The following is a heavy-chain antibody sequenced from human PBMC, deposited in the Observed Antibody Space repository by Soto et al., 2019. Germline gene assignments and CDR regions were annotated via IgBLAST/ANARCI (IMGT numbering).Heavy chain of an antibody. CDR1: GGTFSSYT. CDR3: ARDEYYYGSGAFFNY. Sequence: QVQLVQSGAEVKKPGSSVKVSCKASGGTFSSYTISWVRQAPGQGLEWMGRIIPILGIANYAQKFQGRVTITADKSTSTAYMELSSQRSEDTAVYYCARDEYYYGSGAFFNYWGQGTLVTVSS. CDR2: IIPILGIA. J-gene: IGHJ4*02. V-gene: IGHV1-69*08. D-gene: IGHD3-10*01.